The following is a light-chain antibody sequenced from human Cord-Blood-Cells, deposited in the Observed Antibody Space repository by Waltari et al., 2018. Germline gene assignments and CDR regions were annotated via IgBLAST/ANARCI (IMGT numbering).Light chain of an antibody. CDR3: QPSYRTPRT. V-gene: IGKV1-39*01. CDR2: AAS. J-gene: IGKJ4*02. Sequence: DIHMTQSPSSLPAAVGDRVTITCRASQSISSYLNWYQQKPGRAPKLLIYAASSLHSGLPSRFSGRGSGRDFTLTTRSLQPAYVGTYYSQPSYRTPRTCGGGTKVEI. CDR1: QSISSY.